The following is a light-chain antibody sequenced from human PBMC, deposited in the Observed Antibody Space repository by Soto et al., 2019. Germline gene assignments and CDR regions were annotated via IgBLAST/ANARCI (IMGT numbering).Light chain of an antibody. J-gene: IGKJ1*01. CDR2: GAS. V-gene: IGKV3-20*01. Sequence: IVVTQSPGTLSLSPGERATLSCRASQSVSGSYLAWYQQKPGQAPRLLIYGASSRATGIPDRFSGSGSGTDFTLTISRLEPEDFAVYYCQQYGSSRCTFGQGTKVDIK. CDR1: QSVSGSY. CDR3: QQYGSSRCT.